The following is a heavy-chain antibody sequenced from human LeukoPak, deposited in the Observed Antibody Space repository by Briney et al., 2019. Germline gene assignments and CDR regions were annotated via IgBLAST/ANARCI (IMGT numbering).Heavy chain of an antibody. D-gene: IGHD6-6*01. J-gene: IGHJ4*02. CDR3: ARQAGYIAARPPDDY. CDR1: GYSFTGYW. Sequence: GESLKISCKGSGYSFTGYWIGWVRQMPGKGLEWMGIIYPGDSDTRYSPSFQGQVTISADKSISTAYLQWSSLKASDTAMYYCARQAGYIAARPPDDYWGQGTLVTVSS. CDR2: IYPGDSDT. V-gene: IGHV5-51*01.